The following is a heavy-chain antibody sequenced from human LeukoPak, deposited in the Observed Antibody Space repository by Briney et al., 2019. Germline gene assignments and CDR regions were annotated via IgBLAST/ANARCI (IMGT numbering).Heavy chain of an antibody. CDR2: IYHSGST. CDR3: ARQGSGSHKD. J-gene: IGHJ4*02. D-gene: IGHD1-26*01. CDR1: GYSISSGYY. Sequence: PSETLSLTCTVSGYSISSGYYWGWIRQPPGKGLEWIGSIYHSGSTYYNPSLKSRVTISVDTSKNQFSLKLSSVTAADTAAYYCARQGSGSHKDWGQGTLVTVST. V-gene: IGHV4-38-2*02.